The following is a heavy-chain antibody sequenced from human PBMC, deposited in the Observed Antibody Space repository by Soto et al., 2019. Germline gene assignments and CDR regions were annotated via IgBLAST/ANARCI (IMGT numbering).Heavy chain of an antibody. J-gene: IGHJ4*02. Sequence: GGSLRLSCAASGFTFSSYGMHWVRQAPGKGLEWVAVIWYDGSNKYYADSVKGRFTISRDNSKNTLYLQMSSLRAEDTAVYYCARPDVAATPTLAYWGQGTLVTVSS. CDR3: ARPDVAATPTLAY. CDR1: GFTFSSYG. D-gene: IGHD2-15*01. CDR2: IWYDGSNK. V-gene: IGHV3-33*01.